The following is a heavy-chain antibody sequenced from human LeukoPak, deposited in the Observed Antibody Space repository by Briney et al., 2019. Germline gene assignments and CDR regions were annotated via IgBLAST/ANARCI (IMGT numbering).Heavy chain of an antibody. CDR2: IYYSGST. CDR3: GRHYRWGELPRDY. J-gene: IGHJ4*02. CDR1: GGSISSSSYY. V-gene: IGHV4-39*01. D-gene: IGHD2-15*01. Sequence: PSETLSLTCTVSGGSISSSSYYWGWIRQPPGKGLEWIGSIYYSGSTYYNPSLKSRVTISVDTSKNQFSLKLSSVTAADTAVYYCGRHYRWGELPRDYWGQGTLVTVSS.